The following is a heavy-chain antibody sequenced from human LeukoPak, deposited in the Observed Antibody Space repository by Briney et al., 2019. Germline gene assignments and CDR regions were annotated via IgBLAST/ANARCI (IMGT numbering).Heavy chain of an antibody. CDR2: IKQDGSEM. Sequence: GGSLRLSCAASGFTFSSYWMSWVRQAPGKGLEWVANIKQDGSEMNYVDSVKGRFTISRDNSKSTLCLQMNSLRAEDTAVYYCAKQLGYCSDGSCYFPYWGQGTLVTVSS. CDR3: AKQLGYCSDGSCYFPY. J-gene: IGHJ4*02. V-gene: IGHV3-7*03. D-gene: IGHD2-15*01. CDR1: GFTFSSYW.